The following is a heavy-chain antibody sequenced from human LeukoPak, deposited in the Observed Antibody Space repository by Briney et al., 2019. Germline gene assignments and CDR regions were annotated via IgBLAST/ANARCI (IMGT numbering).Heavy chain of an antibody. CDR3: AKEDGRGTMVRGVLDY. CDR2: ISSSSSYI. J-gene: IGHJ4*02. CDR1: GFTFSSYS. D-gene: IGHD3-10*01. V-gene: IGHV3-21*01. Sequence: GGSLRLSCAASGFTFSSYSMNWVRQAPGKGLEWVSSISSSSSYIYYADSVKGRFTISRDNSKNTLYLQMNSLRAEDTAVYYCAKEDGRGTMVRGVLDYWGQGTLVTVSS.